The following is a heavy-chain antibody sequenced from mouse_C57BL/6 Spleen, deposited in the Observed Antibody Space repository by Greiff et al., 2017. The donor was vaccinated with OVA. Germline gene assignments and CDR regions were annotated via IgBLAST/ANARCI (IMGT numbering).Heavy chain of an antibody. V-gene: IGHV1-59*01. D-gene: IGHD1-1*01. Sequence: QVQLQQPGAELVRPGTSVKLSCKASGYTFTSYWMHWVKQRPGQGLEWIGVIDPSDSYTNYNQKFKGKATLTVDTSSSTAYMQLSSLTSEDSAVYYCARGGVISKGFDYWGQGTTLTVSS. J-gene: IGHJ2*01. CDR3: ARGGVISKGFDY. CDR1: GYTFTSYW. CDR2: IDPSDSYT.